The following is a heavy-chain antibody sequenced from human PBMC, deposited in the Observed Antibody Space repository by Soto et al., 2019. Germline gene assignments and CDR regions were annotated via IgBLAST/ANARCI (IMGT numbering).Heavy chain of an antibody. CDR3: ARDGDPIAAAGTGYFDY. V-gene: IGHV3-66*01. CDR2: IYSGGST. J-gene: IGHJ4*02. D-gene: IGHD6-13*01. CDR1: GFTVSSNY. Sequence: ESGGGLVPPGGSLRLSCAASGFTVSSNYMSWVRQAPGKGLEWVSVIYSGGSTYYADSVKGRFTISRDNSKNTLYLQMNSLRAEDTAVYYCARDGDPIAAAGTGYFDYWGQGTLVTVSS.